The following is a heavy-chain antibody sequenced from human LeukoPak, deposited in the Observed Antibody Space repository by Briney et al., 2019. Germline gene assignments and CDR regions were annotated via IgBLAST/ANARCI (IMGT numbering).Heavy chain of an antibody. J-gene: IGHJ4*02. V-gene: IGHV1-18*01. CDR3: ARHPTGGEIGGGPWYYFDF. D-gene: IGHD3-16*01. CDR1: GCTFTSYG. CDR2: ITAYNGNT. Sequence: ASVKVSCKGSGCTFTSYGISWVRQAPGQAREWMGWITAYNGNTNYAQKLQGRVTMTTDTSTSTAYMEQRSVRSDETAVYFCARHPTGGEIGGGPWYYFDFWGQGTLVTVSS.